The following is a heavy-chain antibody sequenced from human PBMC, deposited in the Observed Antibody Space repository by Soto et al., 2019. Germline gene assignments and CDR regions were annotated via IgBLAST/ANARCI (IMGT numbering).Heavy chain of an antibody. Sequence: ASVKVSCKASGYTFISYYMHWVRQAPGQGLEWMGIINPSGGSTSYAQKFQGSVTMTRDASTSTAYMELSSLRSEDTAVYYCARDGRGPTADLYYYDGMDVWGQGTTVTVSS. D-gene: IGHD2-21*02. CDR3: ARDGRGPTADLYYYDGMDV. CDR2: INPSGGST. J-gene: IGHJ6*02. CDR1: GYTFISYY. V-gene: IGHV1-46*01.